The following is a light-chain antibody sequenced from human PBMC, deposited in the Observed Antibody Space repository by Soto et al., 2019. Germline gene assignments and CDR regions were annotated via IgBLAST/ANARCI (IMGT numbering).Light chain of an antibody. CDR2: ENN. Sequence: VLTQPPSVSAAPGQKVTISCSGSSSNIGNNYVSWYQQLPGTAPKLLIYENNKRPSGIPDRFSGSKSGTSATLGITGLQTGDEADYYCGTWDSSLSAVFGTGTKVTVL. CDR1: SSNIGNNY. J-gene: IGLJ1*01. V-gene: IGLV1-51*02. CDR3: GTWDSSLSAV.